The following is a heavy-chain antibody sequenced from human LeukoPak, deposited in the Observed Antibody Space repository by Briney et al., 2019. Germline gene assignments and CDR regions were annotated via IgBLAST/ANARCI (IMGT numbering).Heavy chain of an antibody. V-gene: IGHV3-21*01. J-gene: IGHJ4*02. CDR1: GFTFSTYS. Sequence: PGGSLRLSCAASGFTFSTYSMNWVRQAPGKGLEWVSSISSSSSYIYYADSVKGRFTISRDNAKNSLYLQMNSLRAEDTAVYYCARSIGGGSGWYYFDYWGQGTLVTVSS. CDR3: ARSIGGGSGWYYFDY. D-gene: IGHD6-19*01. CDR2: ISSSSSYI.